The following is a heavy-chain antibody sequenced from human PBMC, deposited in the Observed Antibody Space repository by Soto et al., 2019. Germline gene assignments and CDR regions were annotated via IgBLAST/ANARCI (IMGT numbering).Heavy chain of an antibody. D-gene: IGHD6-19*01. V-gene: IGHV4-59*02. CDR3: ARGRPKSSGGFVHYYFHPMDV. CDR2: IADGGST. Sequence: SETLSLTCDVSVGSVYTYYWNGVRQSAGNGLEGIVYIADGGSTNYNPSLKSRVTSSVDTSKNQFSLKLNSVTATDTAVYYCARGRPKSSGGFVHYYFHPMDVWGQGTTVTV. J-gene: IGHJ6*02. CDR1: VGSVYTYY.